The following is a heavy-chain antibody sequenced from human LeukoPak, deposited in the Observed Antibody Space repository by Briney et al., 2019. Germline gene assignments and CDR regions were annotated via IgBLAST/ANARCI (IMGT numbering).Heavy chain of an antibody. CDR3: ANDFDH. Sequence: GGSLRLSCAASGFTFNNYAMSWVRQAPGKGLDGVSTSSGSDDNTYYADSVKGRFTISRDISKNTLYLQMNSLRADDTAVYYCANDFDHWGQGTLVTVSS. V-gene: IGHV3-23*01. CDR1: GFTFNNYA. CDR2: SSGSDDNT. J-gene: IGHJ4*02.